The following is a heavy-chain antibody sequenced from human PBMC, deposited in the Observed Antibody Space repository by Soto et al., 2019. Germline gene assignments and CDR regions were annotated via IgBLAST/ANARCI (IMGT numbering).Heavy chain of an antibody. D-gene: IGHD2-8*01. CDR3: SRGAGFTSGVCQHDAYDR. CDR2: INQDGTWK. Sequence: SLRLSCAAPGFKFSTYWIKWVRQASGQGLEWVANINQDGTWKYYVYSVKGRLTISRDNAKNSLYLQMDSLRAEDTAVYYCSRGAGFTSGVCQHDAYDRWGQGNXVTASS. CDR1: GFKFSTYW. V-gene: IGHV3-7*01. J-gene: IGHJ4*03.